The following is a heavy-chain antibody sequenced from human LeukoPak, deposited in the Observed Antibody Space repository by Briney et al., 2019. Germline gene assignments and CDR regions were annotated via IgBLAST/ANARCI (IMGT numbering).Heavy chain of an antibody. D-gene: IGHD2-2*01. CDR2: ISGSGVST. CDR3: AKDWGMGDQLLRIDY. CDR1: GFTFSTYA. Sequence: GGSPRLSCTASGFTFSTYAMNWVRQAPGRGLEWVSGISGSGVSTYYADSVKGRFTISRDNSNNTLYLQMSSLGAEDTAVYYCAKDWGMGDQLLRIDYWGQGTLVTVSS. V-gene: IGHV3-23*01. J-gene: IGHJ4*02.